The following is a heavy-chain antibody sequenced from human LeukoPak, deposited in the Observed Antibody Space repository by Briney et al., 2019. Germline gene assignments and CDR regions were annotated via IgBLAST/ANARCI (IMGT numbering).Heavy chain of an antibody. Sequence: PSQTLSLTCTVSGGSISSGGYYWSWIRQHPGKGLEWIGYIYYSGSTYYNPSLKSRVTISVDTSKNQFSLKLSSVTAADTAVYYCATHSGSYSREIDYWGQGTLVTVSS. J-gene: IGHJ4*02. D-gene: IGHD1-26*01. CDR2: IYYSGST. V-gene: IGHV4-31*03. CDR1: GGSISSGGYY. CDR3: ATHSGSYSREIDY.